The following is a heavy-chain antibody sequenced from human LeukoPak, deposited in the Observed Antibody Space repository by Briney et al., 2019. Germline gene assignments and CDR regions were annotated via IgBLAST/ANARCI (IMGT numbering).Heavy chain of an antibody. V-gene: IGHV4-59*01. CDR1: GGSTSSYY. J-gene: IGHJ6*02. CDR2: IYYSGST. CDR3: ARGSLYSPLSMYYYGMDV. D-gene: IGHD6-13*01. Sequence: SETLSLTCTVSGGSTSSYYWSWIRQPPGKGLEWIGYIYYSGSTNYNPSLKSRVTISVDTSKNQFSLKLSSVTAADTAVYYCARGSLYSPLSMYYYGMDVWGQGTTVTVSS.